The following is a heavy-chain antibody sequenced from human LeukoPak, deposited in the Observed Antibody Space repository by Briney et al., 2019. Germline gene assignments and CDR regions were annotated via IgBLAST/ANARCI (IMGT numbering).Heavy chain of an antibody. CDR1: RFTFNNYG. Sequence: PGGSLRLSCAASRFTFNNYGMHWVRQAPGKGLEWVAFIQYDGNSKYYIDSVKGRFSISRDNSKNTLYPQMNSLRPEDTAVYFCAKAVVGYTYAFDSWGQGTLVTVSS. CDR3: AKAVVGYTYAFDS. CDR2: IQYDGNSK. J-gene: IGHJ4*02. D-gene: IGHD5-18*01. V-gene: IGHV3-30*02.